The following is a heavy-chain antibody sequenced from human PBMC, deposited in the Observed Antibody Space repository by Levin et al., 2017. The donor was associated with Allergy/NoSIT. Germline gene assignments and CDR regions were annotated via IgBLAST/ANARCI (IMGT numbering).Heavy chain of an antibody. V-gene: IGHV4-30-4*01. CDR2: IYYSGST. D-gene: IGHD3-9*01. J-gene: IGHJ3*02. Sequence: SETLSLTCTVSGGSISSGDYYWSWIRQPPGKGLEWIGYIYYSGSTYYNPSLKSRVTISVDTSKNQFSLKLSSVTAADTAVYYCARARVYDNDILTGYLLDAFDIWGQGTMVTVSS. CDR3: ARARVYDNDILTGYLLDAFDI. CDR1: GGSISSGDYY.